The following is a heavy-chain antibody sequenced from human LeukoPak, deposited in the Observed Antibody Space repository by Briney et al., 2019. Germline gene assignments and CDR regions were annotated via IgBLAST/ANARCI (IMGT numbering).Heavy chain of an antibody. V-gene: IGHV1-2*02. D-gene: IGHD3-10*01. CDR3: ARDSYYASGSPLDY. CDR1: GGTFSSYA. J-gene: IGHJ4*02. Sequence: ASVKVSCKASGGTFSSYAISWVRQAPGQGLEWMGWINPNSGGTHSAQKFQGRVTMTRDTSISTTYMELSRLRSDDTAVYYCARDSYYASGSPLDYWGQGTLVTVSS. CDR2: INPNSGGT.